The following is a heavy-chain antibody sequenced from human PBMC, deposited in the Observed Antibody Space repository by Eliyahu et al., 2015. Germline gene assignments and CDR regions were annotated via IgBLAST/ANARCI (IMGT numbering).Heavy chain of an antibody. D-gene: IGHD6-19*01. V-gene: IGHV1-8*01. CDR3: ARTRTSSGWYEGVDY. CDR1: XXTFTSYD. CDR2: MNPNSGNT. J-gene: IGHJ4*02. Sequence: QVQLVQSGAEVKKPGASVXVSCKASXXTFTSYDXNWVRQATGQGLEWMGWMNPNSGNTGYAQKFQGRVTMTRNTSISTAYMELSSLRSEDTAVYYCARTRTSSGWYEGVDYWGQGTLVTVSS.